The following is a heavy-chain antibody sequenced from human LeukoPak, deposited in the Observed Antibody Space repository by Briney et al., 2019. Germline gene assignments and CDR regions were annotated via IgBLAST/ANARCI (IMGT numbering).Heavy chain of an antibody. Sequence: ASVKVSCKASGYTFTSYGISWVRQAPGQGLEWMGWISAYNGNTNYAQKLQGRVTMTTDTSTSTAYMELRSLRSDDTAVYYCARGGVLRFLEWDYNWFDPWGQGTLVTVSS. CDR2: ISAYNGNT. CDR3: ARGGVLRFLEWDYNWFDP. CDR1: GYTFTSYG. J-gene: IGHJ5*02. D-gene: IGHD3-3*01. V-gene: IGHV1-18*01.